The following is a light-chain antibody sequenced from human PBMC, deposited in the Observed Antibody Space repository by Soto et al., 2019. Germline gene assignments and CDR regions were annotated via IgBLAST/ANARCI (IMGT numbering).Light chain of an antibody. CDR3: QHYNNWPMYT. Sequence: EIVMTQSPATLSVSPGERATLSCRASQSISSNLAWYQQKPDQAPRLLLYGASPRATGIPARFSGSGSGTEFTLTLSSLQSEDFAVYYCQHYNNWPMYTFGQGTKLEIK. CDR1: QSISSN. V-gene: IGKV3-15*01. J-gene: IGKJ2*01. CDR2: GAS.